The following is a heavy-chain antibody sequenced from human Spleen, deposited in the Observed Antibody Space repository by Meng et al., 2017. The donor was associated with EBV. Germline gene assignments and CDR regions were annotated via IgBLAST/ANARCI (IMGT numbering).Heavy chain of an antibody. J-gene: IGHJ4*02. Sequence: QLREPGPGLVKPSETLSLRCRVSGDSISRSDYYWGWIRQPPGKGLEWIGSMSYGGNTYYKPSLKSRVTISVDTSKNQISLQLSSVTAADTAVYYCARDRGDTNAYDFDYWGQGTLVTVSS. CDR3: ARDRGDTNAYDFDY. D-gene: IGHD5-18*01. CDR1: GDSISRSDYY. CDR2: MSYGGNT. V-gene: IGHV4-39*07.